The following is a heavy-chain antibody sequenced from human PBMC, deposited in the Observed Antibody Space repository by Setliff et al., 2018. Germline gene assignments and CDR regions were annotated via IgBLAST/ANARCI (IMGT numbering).Heavy chain of an antibody. J-gene: IGHJ4*02. V-gene: IGHV4-61*09. D-gene: IGHD3-10*01. CDR2: FHTGGAT. CDR3: ARESATIGEFPLYYFDK. CDR1: GGSISSGGFY. Sequence: SETLSLTCSVSGGSISSGGFYWSWIRQSAGRGLEWIGHFHTGGATDYNLPLKSRVTISLDSSKNQFSLRLSSVTAADAAVHFCARESATIGEFPLYYFDKWGQGIPVTVSS.